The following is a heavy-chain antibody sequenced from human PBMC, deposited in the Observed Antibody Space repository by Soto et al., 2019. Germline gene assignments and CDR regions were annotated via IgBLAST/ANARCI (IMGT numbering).Heavy chain of an antibody. Sequence: SETLSLTCTVSGASMNSYHWSWIRQPAGKGLEWIGHIHSSGSTNYNPSLKSRVTMSVDTSKNQFSLRLMSLTAADTAVYYCARDQGVAAAGITWFDPWGQGSLVTISS. J-gene: IGHJ5*02. CDR1: GASMNSYH. D-gene: IGHD6-13*01. CDR2: IHSSGST. V-gene: IGHV4-4*07. CDR3: ARDQGVAAAGITWFDP.